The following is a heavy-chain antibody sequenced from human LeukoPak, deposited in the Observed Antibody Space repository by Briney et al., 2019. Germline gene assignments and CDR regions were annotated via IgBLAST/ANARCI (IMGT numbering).Heavy chain of an antibody. CDR3: ARARSRFYY. V-gene: IGHV3-7*01. J-gene: IGHJ4*02. Sequence: PGGSLRLSCAASGLTFSNNWMSWVRQAPGKGLEWVANIKEDGNEKYYVDSVKGRFTISRDNAKKSLYLQMNSLRAEDTAVYYCARARSRFYYWGQGTPVTVSS. D-gene: IGHD2-2*01. CDR1: GLTFSNNW. CDR2: IKEDGNEK.